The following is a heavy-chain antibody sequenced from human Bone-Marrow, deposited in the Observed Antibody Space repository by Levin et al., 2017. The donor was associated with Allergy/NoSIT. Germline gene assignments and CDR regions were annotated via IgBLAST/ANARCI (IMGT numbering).Heavy chain of an antibody. CDR1: GFTFSNYG. J-gene: IGHJ4*02. CDR3: ARTDSRSFWYCFDN. D-gene: IGHD1-26*01. CDR2: MWYDGSNK. Sequence: PSGGSLRLSCAASGFTFSNYGMHWVRQAPGQGLEWVAFMWYDGSNKHYADSVKGRFTISRDNSKNTLYLQMNSLRVEDTAVYYCARTDSRSFWYCFDNWGQGTLVTVSS. V-gene: IGHV3-30*02.